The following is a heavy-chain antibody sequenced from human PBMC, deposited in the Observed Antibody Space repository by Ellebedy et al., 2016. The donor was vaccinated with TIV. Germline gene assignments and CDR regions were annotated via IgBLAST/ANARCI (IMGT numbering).Heavy chain of an antibody. Sequence: GESLKISCAASGFIFSSYSMMWFRQVPGKGLGWVSYISRSSGKIHYADSVKGRFTISRDNAKNSLYLQMNSLRAEDKAVYYCAKDGTYYYDSSGYYHYWGQGTLLTVSS. CDR2: ISRSSGKI. CDR1: GFIFSSYS. J-gene: IGHJ4*02. D-gene: IGHD3-22*01. V-gene: IGHV3-48*01. CDR3: AKDGTYYYDSSGYYHY.